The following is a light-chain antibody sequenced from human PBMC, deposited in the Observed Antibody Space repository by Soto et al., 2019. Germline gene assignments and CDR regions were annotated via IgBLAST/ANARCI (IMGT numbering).Light chain of an antibody. Sequence: DIQMTPSPTSLSASVLYIVTISFRTSQSISTYLSWYQQTPGKAPRLLIYAASTVQSGVPPRFSGSGSGTDFILTISSLRSEDIATYFCQQTYSAPPWNFGQGTKVDIK. J-gene: IGKJ2*01. CDR3: QQTYSAPPWN. CDR1: QSISTY. CDR2: AAS. V-gene: IGKV1-39*01.